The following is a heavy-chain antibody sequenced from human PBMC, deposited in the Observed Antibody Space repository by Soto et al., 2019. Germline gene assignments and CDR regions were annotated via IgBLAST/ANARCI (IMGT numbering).Heavy chain of an antibody. CDR2: ISRSSSYI. J-gene: IGHJ4*02. D-gene: IGHD2-15*01. Sequence: EVQLVESGGGLVKPGGSLRLSCAASGFTFSSYTMNWVRQAPGKGLEWVSSISRSSSYIYFADSVKGRFTISRYNAKNSLYLQMNSLRAEDTAVYYCGAATGAYWGQGTLVTVSS. CDR1: GFTFSSYT. CDR3: GAATGAY. V-gene: IGHV3-21*01.